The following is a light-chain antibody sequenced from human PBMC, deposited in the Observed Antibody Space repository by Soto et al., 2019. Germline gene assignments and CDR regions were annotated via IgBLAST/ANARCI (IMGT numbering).Light chain of an antibody. CDR1: QAISSY. V-gene: IGKV1-9*01. CDR3: QQFNDYPLT. J-gene: IGKJ4*01. Sequence: DIQLTQSPSFLSASVGDRVTITCRASQAISSYLAWYQQKPWKPPKLLIYGASTLQSDVPSRFSGSGSGTEFTLTVSSLQAEDSATYYCQQFNDYPLTFGGGTKVEIK. CDR2: GAS.